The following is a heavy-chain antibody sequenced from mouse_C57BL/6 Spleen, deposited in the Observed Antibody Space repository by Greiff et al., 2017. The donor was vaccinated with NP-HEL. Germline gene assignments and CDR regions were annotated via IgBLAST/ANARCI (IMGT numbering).Heavy chain of an antibody. Sequence: VQLKESGPGMVKPSQSLSLTCTVTGYSITSGYDWHWIRHFPGNKLEWMGYIRYSGSTNYNPSLKSRISITPDTSKNHFFLTLNSVTTEDTATYYCARGGDYDAWYFDVWGTGTTVTVSS. J-gene: IGHJ1*03. CDR1: GYSITSGYD. CDR2: IRYSGST. V-gene: IGHV3-1*01. D-gene: IGHD2-4*01. CDR3: ARGGDYDAWYFDV.